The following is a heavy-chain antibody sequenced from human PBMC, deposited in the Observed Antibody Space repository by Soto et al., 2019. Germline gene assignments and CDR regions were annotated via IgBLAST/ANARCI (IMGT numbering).Heavy chain of an antibody. CDR3: ARVERGTATTVVDAFDI. CDR2: MSHSGGT. Sequence: QVQLQQWGAGLLKPSETLSLTCAVYGGFVSSGSYYWSWFRQPPGKGREWIGEMSHSGGTNFNPSLKSRVTISVDTSKNQFSLKMSSVTAADTALYYCARVERGTATTVVDAFDIWGPGTMVTVSS. CDR1: GGFVSSGSYY. V-gene: IGHV4-34*01. J-gene: IGHJ3*02. D-gene: IGHD1-1*01.